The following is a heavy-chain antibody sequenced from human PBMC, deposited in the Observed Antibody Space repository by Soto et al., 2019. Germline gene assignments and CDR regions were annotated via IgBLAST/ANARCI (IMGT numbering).Heavy chain of an antibody. CDR2: ISAYNGNT. CDR3: AREDTAMGKTVTRGY. V-gene: IGHV1-18*01. Sequence: QVPLVQSGAEVKKPGASVKVSCKASGYTFTSYGISWVRQAPGQGLEWMGWISAYNGNTNYAQKLQGRVTMTTDTSTSTAYMELRSLRSDDTAVYYCAREDTAMGKTVTRGYWGQGTLVTVSS. CDR1: GYTFTSYG. J-gene: IGHJ4*02. D-gene: IGHD5-18*01.